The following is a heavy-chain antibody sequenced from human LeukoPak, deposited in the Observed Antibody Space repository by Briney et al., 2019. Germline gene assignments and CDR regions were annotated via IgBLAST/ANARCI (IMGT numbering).Heavy chain of an antibody. J-gene: IGHJ3*02. Sequence: ASVKVSCKASGYTFTGYYMHWVRQAPGQGLEWMGWINPNSGGTNYAQKFQGRVTMTRDTSISTAYMELSRLRSDDTAVYYCARTFSHLHDAFDIWGQGTMVTVSS. CDR3: ARTFSHLHDAFDI. CDR2: INPNSGGT. V-gene: IGHV1-2*02. CDR1: GYTFTGYY.